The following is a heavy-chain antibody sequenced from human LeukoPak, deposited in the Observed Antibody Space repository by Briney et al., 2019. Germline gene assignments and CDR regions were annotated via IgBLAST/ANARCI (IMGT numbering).Heavy chain of an antibody. J-gene: IGHJ4*02. CDR2: IWYDGSDK. CDR3: ARGTLKAAATDFDY. CDR1: IFTFSSYG. V-gene: IGHV3-33*01. Sequence: GGSLRLSCAASIFTFSSYGMHWVRQAPGKGLEWVAVIWYDGSDKYYADSVKGRFTISRDNAKNSLYLQMNSLRAEDTALYYCARGTLKAAATDFDYWGQGTLVTVSS. D-gene: IGHD6-13*01.